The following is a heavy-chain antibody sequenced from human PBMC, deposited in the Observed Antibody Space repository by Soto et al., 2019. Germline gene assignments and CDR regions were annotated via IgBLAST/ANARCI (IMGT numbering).Heavy chain of an antibody. CDR2: MNPNSGNT. V-gene: IGHV1-8*02. J-gene: IGHJ6*02. D-gene: IGHD5-18*01. Sequence: ASVKVSCKASGYTFTGYYMHWVRQATGQGLEWMGWMNPNSGNTGYAQKFQGRVTMTRNTSISTAYMELSSLRSEDTAVYYCARVPDTAMVTGDYGMDVWGQGTTVTVSS. CDR1: GYTFTGYY. CDR3: ARVPDTAMVTGDYGMDV.